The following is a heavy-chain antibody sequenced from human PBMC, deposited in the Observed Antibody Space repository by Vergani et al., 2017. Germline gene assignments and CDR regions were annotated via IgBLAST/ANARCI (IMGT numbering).Heavy chain of an antibody. D-gene: IGHD2-21*02. J-gene: IGHJ4*02. Sequence: QVQLQESGPGLVKPSQTLSLTCTVSGGSISSGSYYWSWIRQPAGKGLEWIGRIYTSGSTNYNPSLKSRVTIPVDTSKNQFSLKLSSVTAADTAVYYCARGRGGDCLDYWGQGTLVTVSS. CDR2: IYTSGST. CDR1: GGSISSGSYY. V-gene: IGHV4-61*02. CDR3: ARGRGGDCLDY.